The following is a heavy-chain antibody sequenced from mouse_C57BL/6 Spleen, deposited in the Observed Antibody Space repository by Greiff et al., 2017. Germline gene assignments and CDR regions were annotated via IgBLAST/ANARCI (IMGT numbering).Heavy chain of an antibody. CDR3: AILEGGGGYYGY. CDR1: GYTFTGYW. Sequence: QVHVKQPGAELVKPGASVKVSCKASGYTFTGYWMHWVKQRPGQGLEWIGRIHPSDSDTNYNQKFKGKATLTVDKSSSTAYMQLSSLTSEDSAVDYGAILEGGGGYYGYWGQGTTLTVSS. V-gene: IGHV1-74*01. D-gene: IGHD2-3*01. CDR2: IHPSDSDT. J-gene: IGHJ2*01.